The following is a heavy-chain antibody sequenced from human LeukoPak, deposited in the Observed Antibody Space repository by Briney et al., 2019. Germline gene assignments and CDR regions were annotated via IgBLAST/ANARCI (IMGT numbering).Heavy chain of an antibody. CDR3: VRDQVGIADF. CDR2: IKQDGTEK. Sequence: GGSLRLSRAVSGFTFSNYWMSWVRQAPGKGLEWVANIKQDGTEKHYVDSVKGRFTISRDNAKNSLYLQLNSLRADDTAVYYCVRDQVGIADFWGQGTLVTVSS. J-gene: IGHJ4*02. CDR1: GFTFSNYW. D-gene: IGHD2-21*01. V-gene: IGHV3-7*03.